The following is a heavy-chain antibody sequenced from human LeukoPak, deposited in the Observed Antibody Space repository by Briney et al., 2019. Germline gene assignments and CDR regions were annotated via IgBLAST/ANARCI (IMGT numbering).Heavy chain of an antibody. CDR1: GITVSSKY. CDR2: MQSGGST. J-gene: IGHJ2*01. D-gene: IGHD3-16*01. Sequence: GGSLRLSCAASGITVSSKYMSWVRQAPGKGLEWVSVMQSGGSTYYADSVKGRFTISRDNSKNTLYLQMNSLRVKDTAVYYCARDGGAGWYFDLWGRGTLVTVSS. CDR3: ARDGGAGWYFDL. V-gene: IGHV3-53*01.